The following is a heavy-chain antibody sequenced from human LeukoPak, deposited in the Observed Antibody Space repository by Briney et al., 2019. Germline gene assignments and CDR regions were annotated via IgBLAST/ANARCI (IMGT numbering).Heavy chain of an antibody. CDR2: ITASGDST. Sequence: GGSLRLSCAASGFTFSDYVMIWVRQAPGKGLEWVSGITASGDSTYYGDSVKGRFTMSRDNSKNTVYLQMYSLRVDDTAVYFCARRDIVVVVSASDYWGQGTLVTVSS. CDR3: ARRDIVVVVSASDY. J-gene: IGHJ4*02. CDR1: GFTFSDYV. D-gene: IGHD2-15*01. V-gene: IGHV3-23*01.